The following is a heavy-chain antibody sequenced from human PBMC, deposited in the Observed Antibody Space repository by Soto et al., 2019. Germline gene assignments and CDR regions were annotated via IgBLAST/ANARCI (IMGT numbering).Heavy chain of an antibody. CDR2: MNPNSGNT. Sequence: QVQLVQSGAEVKKPGASVKVSCKASGYTFTSYDINWVRQATGQGLEGLGWMNPNSGNTGYAQKFQGRVTMTRNTSISTGYMELSRLRSEDTAVYYCARAGYSSSSSIYYDYGMEVWGQGTTVTVSS. V-gene: IGHV1-8*01. CDR3: ARAGYSSSSSIYYDYGMEV. CDR1: GYTFTSYD. D-gene: IGHD6-6*01. J-gene: IGHJ6*02.